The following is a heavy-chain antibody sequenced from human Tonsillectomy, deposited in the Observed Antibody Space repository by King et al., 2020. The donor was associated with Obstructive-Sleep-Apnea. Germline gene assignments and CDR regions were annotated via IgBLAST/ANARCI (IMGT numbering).Heavy chain of an antibody. J-gene: IGHJ5*02. Sequence: VQLQQWGAGLLKPSETLSLTCAVFGGSFSDYYWSWIRQPPGKGLEWIWEINHSGSTNYNASLKSRVTILVDTSKNQFSLKLTSVTAADTAMYYCARGSGAAAVNWFDPWGQGTLVTVSS. CDR3: ARGSGAAAVNWFDP. V-gene: IGHV4-34*01. CDR1: GGSFSDYY. CDR2: INHSGST. D-gene: IGHD6-13*01.